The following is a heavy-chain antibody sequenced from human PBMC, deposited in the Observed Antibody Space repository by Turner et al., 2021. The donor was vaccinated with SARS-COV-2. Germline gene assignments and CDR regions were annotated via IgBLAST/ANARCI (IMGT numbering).Heavy chain of an antibody. CDR1: GGSFSGYY. V-gene: IGHV4-34*01. D-gene: IGHD2-15*01. Sequence: QVQLQLWGAGLLKHSENLSLTCAVYGGSFSGYYWSWIRQPPGKGLEWIGEINPSGSTNYNPSLKSRVTISVDTSKNQFSLKLSSVTAADTAVYYCARGPRVVAPTTWFDPWGQGTLVTVSS. CDR2: INPSGST. CDR3: ARGPRVVAPTTWFDP. J-gene: IGHJ5*02.